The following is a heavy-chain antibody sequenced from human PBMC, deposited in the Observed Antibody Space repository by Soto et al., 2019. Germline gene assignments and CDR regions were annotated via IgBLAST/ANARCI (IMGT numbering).Heavy chain of an antibody. J-gene: IGHJ3*02. Sequence: QVQLVQSGVEVKKPGSSVKVSCKASGGSFRTYTIFWVRQAPGQGLEWMGRIIPMFDIANYAKKFQGRVTSXAXESTGTVDMQMISLTSDDTAIYFCTLGSWSAEVFEIWGQGTLVTVSS. D-gene: IGHD6-13*01. CDR3: TLGSWSAEVFEI. V-gene: IGHV1-69*02. CDR2: IIPMFDIA. CDR1: GGSFRTYT.